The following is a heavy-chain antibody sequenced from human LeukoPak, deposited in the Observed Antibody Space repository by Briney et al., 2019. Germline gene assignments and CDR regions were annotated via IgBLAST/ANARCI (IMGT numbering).Heavy chain of an antibody. CDR1: GYTFTSYN. CDR3: ARDGRGDYWFDP. CDR2: ISAYNGNT. D-gene: IGHD4-17*01. J-gene: IGHJ5*02. V-gene: IGHV1-18*01. Sequence: ASVKVSCKASGYTFTSYNISWVRQAPGQGLEWMGWISAYNGNTNYAQKFQGRVTMTRDTSISTAYMELSRLRSDDTAVYYCARDGRGDYWFDPWGQGTLVTVSS.